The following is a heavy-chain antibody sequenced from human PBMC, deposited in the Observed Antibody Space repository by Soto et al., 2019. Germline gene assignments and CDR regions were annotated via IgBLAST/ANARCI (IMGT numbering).Heavy chain of an antibody. J-gene: IGHJ3*02. CDR1: GGTFTSYA. CDR2: IIPIFGTA. CDR3: ARDRLLEAFDI. D-gene: IGHD1-1*01. V-gene: IGHV1-69*06. Sequence: QVPLVQSGAEVKKPGSSVKVSCKASGGTFTSYAISWLRQAPGQGLEWMGGIIPIFGTANYAQKCQGRVTITADKSTSTAYVELSSMRSEDTAMYYCARDRLLEAFDIWGQGTMVTVSS.